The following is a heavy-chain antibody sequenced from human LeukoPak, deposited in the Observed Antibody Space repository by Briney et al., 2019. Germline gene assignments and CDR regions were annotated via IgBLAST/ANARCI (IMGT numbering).Heavy chain of an antibody. V-gene: IGHV6-1*01. CDR3: TGGGLDRGLLLWFDP. CDR2: IYYRSKWYN. CDR1: RDGVSSYSAG. D-gene: IGHD3-10*01. Sequence: SQTLSLTCAISRDGVSSYSAGWNWIRQSPSRGLEWLGRIYYRSKWYNDYAISVKSRITINPDTSKNQFSLQLNSVTHEDTAVYYCTGGGLDRGLLLWFDPWGQGTLVTVSS. J-gene: IGHJ5*02.